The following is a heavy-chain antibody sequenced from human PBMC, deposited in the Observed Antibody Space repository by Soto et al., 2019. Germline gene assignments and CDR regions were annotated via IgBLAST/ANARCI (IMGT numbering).Heavy chain of an antibody. D-gene: IGHD2-15*01. Sequence: GGSLRLSCAASGFTVSSNYMSWVRQAPGKGLEWVSVIYSGGSTYYADSVKGRFTISRHNSKNTLYLQMNSLRAEDTAVYYCAREALYCSGGSCYLDYWGQGTLVTVSS. CDR3: AREALYCSGGSCYLDY. CDR1: GFTVSSNY. J-gene: IGHJ4*02. CDR2: IYSGGST. V-gene: IGHV3-53*04.